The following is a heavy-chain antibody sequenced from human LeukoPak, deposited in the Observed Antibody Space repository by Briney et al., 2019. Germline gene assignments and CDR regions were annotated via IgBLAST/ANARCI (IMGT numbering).Heavy chain of an antibody. D-gene: IGHD3-10*01. CDR3: AIMMNSGSSSNFDY. Sequence: ASVKVSCKASGYTFTGYYMHWVRQAPGQGLEWMGWINPNSGNTGYAQKFQGRVTMTRSTSISTAYMELSSLRSEDTAVYYCAIMMNSGSSSNFDYWGQGTLVTVSS. CDR1: GYTFTGYY. J-gene: IGHJ4*02. CDR2: INPNSGNT. V-gene: IGHV1-8*02.